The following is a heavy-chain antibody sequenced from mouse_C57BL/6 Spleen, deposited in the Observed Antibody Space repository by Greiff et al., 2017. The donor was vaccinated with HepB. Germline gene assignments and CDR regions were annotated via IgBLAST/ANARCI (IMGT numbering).Heavy chain of an antibody. CDR2: IDPSDSYT. J-gene: IGHJ2*01. Sequence: QVQLQQPGAELVMPGASVKLSCKASGYTFTSYWTHWVKQRPGQGLEWIGEIDPSDSYTNYNQKFKGKSTLTVDKSSSTAYMQLSSLTSEDTAVYYCARRMYYGSSSDYWGQGTTLTVSS. V-gene: IGHV1-69*01. CDR1: GYTFTSYW. D-gene: IGHD1-1*01. CDR3: ARRMYYGSSSDY.